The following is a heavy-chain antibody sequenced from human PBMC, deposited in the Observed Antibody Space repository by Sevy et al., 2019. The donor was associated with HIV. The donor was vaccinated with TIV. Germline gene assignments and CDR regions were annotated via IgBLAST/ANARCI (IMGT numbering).Heavy chain of an antibody. Sequence: GGCLRLSCAASGFTFDDYAMHWVRQAPGKGLEWVSGISWNSGSIGYADSVKGRFTISRDNAKNSLYLQMNSLRAEDTALYYCAKDLAVAGYSFFDYWGQGTLVTVSS. CDR3: AKDLAVAGYSFFDY. J-gene: IGHJ4*02. D-gene: IGHD6-19*01. CDR1: GFTFDDYA. V-gene: IGHV3-9*01. CDR2: ISWNSGSI.